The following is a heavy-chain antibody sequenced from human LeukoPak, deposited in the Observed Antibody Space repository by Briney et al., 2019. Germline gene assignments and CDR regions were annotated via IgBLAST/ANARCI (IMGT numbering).Heavy chain of an antibody. D-gene: IGHD3-22*01. CDR1: GGTFSSYA. V-gene: IGHV1-69*13. J-gene: IGHJ4*02. CDR2: IIPIFGRA. Sequence: SVKVSCTASGGTFSSYAISWVRQAPGQGPEWMGGIIPIFGRANYAQKFQGRVTITADESTSTAYMELSSLRSEDTAVYYCARGTGDSSGYYYVYWGQGTLATVSS. CDR3: ARGTGDSSGYYYVY.